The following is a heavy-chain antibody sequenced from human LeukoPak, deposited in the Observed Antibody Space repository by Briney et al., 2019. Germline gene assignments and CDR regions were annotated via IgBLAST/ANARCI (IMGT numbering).Heavy chain of an antibody. CDR3: AKVPTYYAIADFDY. V-gene: IGHV3-21*04. J-gene: IGHJ4*02. D-gene: IGHD2-8*01. Sequence: NAGGSLRLSCAASGFTFSSYSMNWVRQAPGKGLEWVSSISSSSSYIYYADSVKGRFTISRDNSKNTLYLQMNGLRAEDTAVYYCAKVPTYYAIADFDYWGQGTLVTVSS. CDR1: GFTFSSYS. CDR2: ISSSSSYI.